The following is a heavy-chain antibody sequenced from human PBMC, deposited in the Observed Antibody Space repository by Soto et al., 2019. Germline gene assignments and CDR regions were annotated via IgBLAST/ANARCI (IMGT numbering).Heavy chain of an antibody. J-gene: IGHJ3*02. Sequence: QTLSLTCAISGDSVSSNSAAWNWIRQSPSRGLEWLGRTYYRSKWYNDYAVSVKSRITINPDTSKNQFSLQLNSVTPEYTAVYCCAREPVGSGSSLNAFDIWGQGTMVTVSS. V-gene: IGHV6-1*01. D-gene: IGHD6-6*01. CDR2: TYYRSKWYN. CDR1: GDSVSSNSAA. CDR3: AREPVGSGSSLNAFDI.